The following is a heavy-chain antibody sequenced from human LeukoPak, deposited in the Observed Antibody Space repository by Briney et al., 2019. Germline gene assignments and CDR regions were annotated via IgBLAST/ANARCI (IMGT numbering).Heavy chain of an antibody. D-gene: IGHD3-16*02. Sequence: ASVKVSCKASGYTFTAYYIHWVRQAPGHGLEWMGWINPNGGGTNYAQTFQDRVTMTRDTSISTAYMELSRLRSDDTAVYYCVRWGSYRSPWGQGTLVTVSS. CDR3: VRWGSYRSP. CDR1: GYTFTAYY. CDR2: INPNGGGT. J-gene: IGHJ5*02. V-gene: IGHV1-2*02.